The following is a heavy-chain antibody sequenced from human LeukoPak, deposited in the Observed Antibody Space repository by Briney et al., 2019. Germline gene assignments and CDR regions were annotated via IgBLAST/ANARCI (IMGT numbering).Heavy chain of an antibody. CDR2: IYYSGST. J-gene: IGHJ4*02. V-gene: IGHV4-39*07. D-gene: IGHD6-13*01. Sequence: SETLSLTCTVSSGSISSSSYYWGWIRQPPGKGLEWIGSIYYSGSTYYNPSLKSRVTISVDTSKNQFSLKLSSVTAADTAVYYCAREGAAAGTGFDYWGQGTLVTVSS. CDR1: SGSISSSSYY. CDR3: AREGAAAGTGFDY.